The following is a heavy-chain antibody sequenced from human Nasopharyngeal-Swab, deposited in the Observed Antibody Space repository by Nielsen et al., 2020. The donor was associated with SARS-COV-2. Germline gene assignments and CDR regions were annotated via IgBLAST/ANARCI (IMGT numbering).Heavy chain of an antibody. Sequence: GESLKISCAASGFTFSSYGMHWVRQAPGKGLVWVSRINSDGSSTSYADSVKGRFTISRDNAKNTLYLQMTSLRAEDTAVYYCARGETGSGWYRGYYFDYWGQGTLVTVSS. V-gene: IGHV3-74*01. CDR2: INSDGSST. CDR1: GFTFSSYG. J-gene: IGHJ4*02. D-gene: IGHD6-19*01. CDR3: ARGETGSGWYRGYYFDY.